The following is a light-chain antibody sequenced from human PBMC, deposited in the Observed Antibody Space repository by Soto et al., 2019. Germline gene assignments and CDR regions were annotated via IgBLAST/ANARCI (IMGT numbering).Light chain of an antibody. V-gene: IGKV1-6*01. J-gene: IGKJ1*01. CDR3: LQDYRYPLT. Sequence: AIQMTQSPSSLSASVGDRVTITCRASQDIGNDLGWYQQKPGKAPKLLIYAASSLQSGVPSRFSGSGSGADFTLAISSIQPDDFAVYYCLQDYRYPLTFGQGTKMEIK. CDR1: QDIGND. CDR2: AAS.